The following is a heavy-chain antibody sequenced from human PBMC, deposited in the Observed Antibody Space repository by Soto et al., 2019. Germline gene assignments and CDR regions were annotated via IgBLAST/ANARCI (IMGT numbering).Heavy chain of an antibody. CDR2: INHSGST. Sequence: PSETLSLTCAVYGGSFSGYYWSWIRQPPGKGLEWVGEINHSGSTNYNPSLKSRVTISVDTSKNQFSLKLSSVTAADTAVYYCARAQPLGYCSSTRCYTTQSFDYWGQGTLVTVP. V-gene: IGHV4-34*01. D-gene: IGHD2-2*02. CDR1: GGSFSGYY. CDR3: ARAQPLGYCSSTRCYTTQSFDY. J-gene: IGHJ4*02.